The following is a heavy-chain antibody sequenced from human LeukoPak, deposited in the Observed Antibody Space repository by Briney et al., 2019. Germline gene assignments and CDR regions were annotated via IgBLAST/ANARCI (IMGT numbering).Heavy chain of an antibody. Sequence: GSLRLSCAASGFTVSSNYMSWVRQAPGKGLEWVSVIYSGGSTYYADSVKGRFTISRDNSKNTLYLQMNSLRAEDTAVYYCARVALTALWFGELFGAFDIWGQGTMVTVSS. J-gene: IGHJ3*02. D-gene: IGHD3-10*01. CDR2: IYSGGST. CDR1: GFTVSSNY. V-gene: IGHV3-66*02. CDR3: ARVALTALWFGELFGAFDI.